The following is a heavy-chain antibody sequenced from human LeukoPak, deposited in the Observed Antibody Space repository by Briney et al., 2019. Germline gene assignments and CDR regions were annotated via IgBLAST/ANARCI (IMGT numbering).Heavy chain of an antibody. CDR2: INSDGSST. D-gene: IGHD6-13*01. CDR3: ATDQGGSSWYGFDY. V-gene: IGHV3-74*01. CDR1: GFTFSSYW. J-gene: IGHJ4*02. Sequence: PGGSLRLSCAASGFTFSSYWMHWVRQAPGKGLVWVSRINSDGSSTSYADSVKGRFTISRDNAKNTLYLQMNSLRAEDTAVYYCATDQGGSSWYGFDYWGQGTLVTVSS.